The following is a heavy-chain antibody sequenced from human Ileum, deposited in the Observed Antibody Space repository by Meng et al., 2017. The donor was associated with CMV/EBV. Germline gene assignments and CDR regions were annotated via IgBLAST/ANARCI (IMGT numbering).Heavy chain of an antibody. J-gene: IGHJ4*02. CDR2: ISSDGSNK. CDR3: VRQGIGNYYFDY. V-gene: IGHV3-23*03. D-gene: IGHD3-3*02. Sequence: GGPLRLSCVTSGFTFSKYAMSWVRHVSGKGLEWLSNISSDGSNKHYAESVKGRCTISRDNSKDTLYLYLSSLGGDDTAIYYCVRQGIGNYYFDYWGQGTLVTVSS. CDR1: GFTFSKYA.